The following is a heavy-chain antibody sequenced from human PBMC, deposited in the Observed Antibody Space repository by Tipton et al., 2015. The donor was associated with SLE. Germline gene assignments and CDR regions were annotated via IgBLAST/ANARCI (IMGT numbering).Heavy chain of an antibody. CDR1: GFTVSSNY. D-gene: IGHD4-17*01. V-gene: IGHV3-53*04. CDR2: IYSGGST. Sequence: SLRLSCAASGFTVSSNYMSWVRQAPGKGLEWVSVIYSGGSTYYADSVKGRFTISRHNSKNTLYLQMNSLRAEDTAVYYCARGSGEHHGSYWYFDLWGRGTLVTVSS. J-gene: IGHJ2*01. CDR3: ARGSGEHHGSYWYFDL.